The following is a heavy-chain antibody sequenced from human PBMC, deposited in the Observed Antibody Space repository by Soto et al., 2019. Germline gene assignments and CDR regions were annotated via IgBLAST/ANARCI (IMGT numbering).Heavy chain of an antibody. J-gene: IGHJ6*02. D-gene: IGHD3-22*01. V-gene: IGHV4-30-4*01. Sequence: QDQLQESGPGLVKPSQTLSLSCNVSGGSITSGEYFWTWIRQPPGKGLEWIAHVYHTGSTYYNPPLKSRVTVSIDTSKNQFSLRLTSVTAADTAVYFCARPGIYDSSGSDWGYFYALDVWGPGTTVIVSS. CDR1: GGSITSGEYF. CDR3: ARPGIYDSSGSDWGYFYALDV. CDR2: VYHTGST.